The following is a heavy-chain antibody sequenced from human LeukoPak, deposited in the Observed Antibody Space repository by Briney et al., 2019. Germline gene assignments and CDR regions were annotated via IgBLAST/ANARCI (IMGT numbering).Heavy chain of an antibody. D-gene: IGHD3-22*01. J-gene: IGHJ4*02. CDR2: IRYDGSNK. CDR1: GFTFSSYG. V-gene: IGHV3-30*02. Sequence: GRSLRLSCAASGFTFSSYGMHWVRQAPGKGLEWVAFIRYDGSNKYYADSVKGRFTISRDNAKNSLYLQMNSLRAEDTAVYYCASGYYFDFWGQGTLVTVSS. CDR3: ASGYYFDF.